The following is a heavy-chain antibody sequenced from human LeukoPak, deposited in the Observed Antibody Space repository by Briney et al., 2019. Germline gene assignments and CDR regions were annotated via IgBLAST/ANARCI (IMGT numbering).Heavy chain of an antibody. CDR2: ISAYNGNT. J-gene: IGHJ4*02. CDR1: GYTFTSYG. V-gene: IGHV1-18*01. D-gene: IGHD3-3*01. CDR3: ARDWGTIFGGYVDY. Sequence: ASVKVSCKASGYTFTSYGISWVRQAPGQGLEWMEWISAYNGNTNYAQKLQGRVTMTTDTSTSTAYMELRSLRSDDTAVYYCARDWGTIFGGYVDYWGQGTLVTVSS.